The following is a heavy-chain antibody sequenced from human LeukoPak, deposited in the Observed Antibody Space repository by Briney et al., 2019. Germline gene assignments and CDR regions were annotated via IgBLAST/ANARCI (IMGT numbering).Heavy chain of an antibody. CDR2: FFPTFGTA. V-gene: IGHV1-69*13. D-gene: IGHD5-12*01. CDR3: ARALKEVYSGYDSTANFDY. CDR1: GGTFSSYA. Sequence: ASVKVSCKASGGTFSSYAISWVRQAPGQGLKWMEGFFPTFGTANYAQKFQGRVTITADESTSTAYMKLSSLRSEDTAVYYCARALKEVYSGYDSTANFDYWGQGTLVTVSS. J-gene: IGHJ4*02.